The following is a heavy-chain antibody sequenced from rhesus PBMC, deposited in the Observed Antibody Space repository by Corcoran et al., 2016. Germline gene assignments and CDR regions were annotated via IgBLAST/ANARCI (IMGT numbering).Heavy chain of an antibody. D-gene: IGHD3-34*01. J-gene: IGHJ4*01. CDR1: GASISSNY. CDR2: IYDGSGRT. Sequence: QVQLQESGPGLVKPPETLPLTCAVSGASISSNYWSWIRQPPGKGLEWIGYIYDGSGRTSYNPSLKSRVNISKDTSKNQFALKLSSGTAADTAVYYCGRGYWGDYYDYWGQGVLVTVSS. V-gene: IGHV4-147*01. CDR3: GRGYWGDYYDY.